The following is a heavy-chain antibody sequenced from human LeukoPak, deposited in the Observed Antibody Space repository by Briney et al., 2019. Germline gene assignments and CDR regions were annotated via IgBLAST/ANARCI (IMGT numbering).Heavy chain of an antibody. D-gene: IGHD2-8*01. CDR2: INPNSGGT. J-gene: IGHJ4*02. V-gene: IGHV1-2*02. Sequence: GASVKVSCKTTGYTFTGNYMHWVRQAPGQGLEWMGWINPNSGGTKYAQKFQGRVTMTRDTSISTAYMELSSLRSDDTAVYYCARVAYCSNGVCINFDHWGQGTLATVSS. CDR1: GYTFTGNY. CDR3: ARVAYCSNGVCINFDH.